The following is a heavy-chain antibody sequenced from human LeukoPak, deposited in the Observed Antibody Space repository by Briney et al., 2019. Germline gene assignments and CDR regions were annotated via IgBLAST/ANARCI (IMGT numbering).Heavy chain of an antibody. J-gene: IGHJ6*02. D-gene: IGHD2-2*02. CDR2: TTNKATSYIT. Sequence: GGSLRLSCAASGFTLSDHYMDWVRQAPGKGLEWVGRTTNKATSYITEYAASVKGRFTISRDESKNPLYLQMNGLKIEDTAVYYCARGYRGMDVWGQGTTVTVSS. CDR1: GFTLSDHY. CDR3: ARGYRGMDV. V-gene: IGHV3-72*01.